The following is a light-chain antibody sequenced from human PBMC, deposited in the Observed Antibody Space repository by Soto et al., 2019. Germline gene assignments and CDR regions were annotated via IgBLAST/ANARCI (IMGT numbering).Light chain of an antibody. V-gene: IGKV1-5*01. CDR2: DAS. CDR3: QQYGSYSRT. CDR1: QGISTW. J-gene: IGKJ1*01. Sequence: DIQMTQSPYTLSASVGDRVTITCRASQGISTWLAWYQQKPGTAPKLLIYDASSLESGVPSRFSGSGSGTEFTLTISSLQPDDYATYYCQQYGSYSRTFGQGTKVDIK.